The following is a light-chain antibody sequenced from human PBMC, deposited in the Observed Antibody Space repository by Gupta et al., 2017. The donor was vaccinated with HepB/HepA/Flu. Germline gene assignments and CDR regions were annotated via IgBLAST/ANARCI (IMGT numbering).Light chain of an antibody. CDR2: NNK. J-gene: IGLJ2*01. CDR1: TSNIGSNT. V-gene: IGLV1-44*01. CDR3: AAWDDSLRGVV. Sequence: QSVLTQPPSSSGTPGQRVPISCSGSTSNIGSNTISWYQQCPGTAPKLLIYNNKQRPSGVPDRCSGSKYGTSASLVISGLQAEDEADYYCAAWDDSLRGVVFGGGTKLTVL.